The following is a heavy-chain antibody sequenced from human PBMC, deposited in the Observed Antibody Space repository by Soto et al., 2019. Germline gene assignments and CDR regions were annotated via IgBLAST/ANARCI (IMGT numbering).Heavy chain of an antibody. D-gene: IGHD6-25*01. CDR1: GGTFSTYG. CDR3: ARDGRSSGYDF. CDR2: IIPNFGTP. Sequence: QVQLVQSGAEVKKPGSSVKVSCKSSGGTFSTYGINWVRQAPGQGLEWMGMIIPNFGTPTYAQKFRGRVSITADESTSTAYMELSSLTSDDTAFYYCARDGRSSGYDFWGQGTLVTVSS. V-gene: IGHV1-69*18. J-gene: IGHJ4*02.